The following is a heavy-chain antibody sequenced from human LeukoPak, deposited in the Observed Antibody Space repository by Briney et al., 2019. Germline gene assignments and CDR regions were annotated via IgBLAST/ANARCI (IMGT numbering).Heavy chain of an antibody. D-gene: IGHD6-13*01. V-gene: IGHV1-69*13. CDR1: GGTFSSYA. CDR2: IIPIFGTA. Sequence: SVKVSCKASGGTFSSYAISWVRQAPGHGLEWMGGIIPIFGTANYAQKFQGRVTISADESTSTAYMELSSLRSEDTAVYYCARGGIAAAGTFDYWGQGTLVTVSS. CDR3: ARGGIAAAGTFDY. J-gene: IGHJ4*02.